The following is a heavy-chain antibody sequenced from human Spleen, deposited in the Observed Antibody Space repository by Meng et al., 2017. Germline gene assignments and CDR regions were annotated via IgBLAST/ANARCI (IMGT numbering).Heavy chain of an antibody. CDR3: ARSFEGRSGSYVGVGY. CDR1: GASTSSYY. V-gene: IGHV4-59*01. CDR2: IYYSGST. Sequence: SETLSLTCIVSGASTSSYYCSWIRQPPGKGQEWIGYIYYSGSTNYNPSLKSRVTIPVDTSKNQFSLKLSFVTAAETAVYYGARSFEGRSGSYVGVGYWGQGTLVTVSS. J-gene: IGHJ4*02. D-gene: IGHD1-26*01.